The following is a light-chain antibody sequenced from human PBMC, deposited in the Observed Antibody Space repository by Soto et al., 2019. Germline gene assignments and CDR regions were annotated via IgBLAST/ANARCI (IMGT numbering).Light chain of an antibody. CDR2: LNSDGSH. V-gene: IGLV4-69*01. CDR1: SGHSSYA. CDR3: QTWGTGPFV. Sequence: QSVLTQSPSASASLGASVKLTCTLSSGHSSYAIAWHQQQPEKGPRYLMKLNSDGSHSKGDGIPDHFSGSSSGAERYLTISSLQSEDEADYYCQTWGTGPFVFGTGTKVTVL. J-gene: IGLJ1*01.